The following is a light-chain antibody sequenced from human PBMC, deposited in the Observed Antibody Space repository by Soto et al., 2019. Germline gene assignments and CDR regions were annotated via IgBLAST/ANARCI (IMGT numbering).Light chain of an antibody. CDR1: TSNIGAGYD. J-gene: IGLJ2*01. CDR3: QSYDSSLSGAV. Sequence: QSVLTQSPSVSGAPGHRVTISCTGSTSNIGAGYDVYWYQQLPRTAPKLLMYGNSNRPSGVPERFSGSKSGISASLAITGLQAEDEADYYCQSYDSSLSGAVFGGGTKLTVL. CDR2: GNS. V-gene: IGLV1-40*01.